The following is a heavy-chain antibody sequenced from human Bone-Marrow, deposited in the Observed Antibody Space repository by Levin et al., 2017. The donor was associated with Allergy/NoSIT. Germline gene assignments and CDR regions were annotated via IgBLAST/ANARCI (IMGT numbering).Heavy chain of an antibody. D-gene: IGHD2-15*01. CDR3: VREVVGDCGGGSCYLSYMDV. V-gene: IGHV7-4-1*02. Sequence: ASVKVSCKASGYTFTTNAINWVRQAPGQGLEWMGWINTNTGNPTYAQGFTGRFVFSLDTSVSAAYLQISSLKPEDTAVSYCVREVVGDCGGGSCYLSYMDVWGKGTTVIVSS. CDR2: INTNTGNP. J-gene: IGHJ6*03. CDR1: GYTFTTNA.